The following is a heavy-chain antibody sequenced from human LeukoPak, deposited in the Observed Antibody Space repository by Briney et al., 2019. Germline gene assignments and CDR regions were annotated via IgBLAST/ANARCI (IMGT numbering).Heavy chain of an antibody. D-gene: IGHD2-15*01. Sequence: GFLRLSCAASGFTVSSYDMHWVRQAPGKGLEWVADIGYDGSNKYYADSVKGRFTISRDNSKNTLYLQMNSLRAEDTAVYYCAEGRFQHWGQGTLDTVSS. J-gene: IGHJ1*01. CDR3: AEGRFQH. V-gene: IGHV3-30*02. CDR1: GFTVSSYD. CDR2: IGYDGSNK.